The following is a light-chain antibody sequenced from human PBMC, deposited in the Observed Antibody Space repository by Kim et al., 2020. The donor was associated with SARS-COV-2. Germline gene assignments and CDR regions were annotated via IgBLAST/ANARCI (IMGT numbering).Light chain of an antibody. CDR2: DAT. CDR3: QQHHKFPLT. Sequence: DIQMTQSPSSLSASIGDRVTITCQASQDINDDLNWYQQKPGKAPRLLIYDATNLQTGVAMRFRGSASGTEFRFTISSLQPEDFATYYCQQHHKFPLTFGGGTKVDIK. CDR1: QDINDD. J-gene: IGKJ4*01. V-gene: IGKV1-33*01.